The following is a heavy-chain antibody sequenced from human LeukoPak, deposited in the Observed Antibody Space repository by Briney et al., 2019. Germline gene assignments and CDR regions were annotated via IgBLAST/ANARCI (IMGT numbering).Heavy chain of an antibody. J-gene: IGHJ4*02. CDR1: GFTLSSLY. Sequence: GGSLRLSCAASGFTLSSLYMTWVRQAPGKGLEWVANIKQDGSEKFYVDSVKGRFTISRDKSKNTVYLQMNSLRAEDTAVYYCAGGLYYSFFDYWGQGTLVTVSS. D-gene: IGHD3-22*01. CDR3: AGGLYYSFFDY. V-gene: IGHV3-7*02. CDR2: IKQDGSEK.